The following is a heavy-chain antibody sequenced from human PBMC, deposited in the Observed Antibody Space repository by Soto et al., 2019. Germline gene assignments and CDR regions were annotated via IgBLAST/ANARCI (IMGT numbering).Heavy chain of an antibody. D-gene: IGHD5-18*01. Sequence: QVQLQESGAGLVKPSESLSLTCTVTGGSFNTYYWSWIRQPPGKGLEWIGFVYYSGTTNYNPSFRSRITLSVDTSKRKFSLKLSSVTAADTALYFCARDAEYSNAGSYSNFDLWGRGTLVTVAS. CDR3: ARDAEYSNAGSYSNFDL. CDR1: GGSFNTYY. V-gene: IGHV4-59*01. J-gene: IGHJ2*01. CDR2: VYYSGTT.